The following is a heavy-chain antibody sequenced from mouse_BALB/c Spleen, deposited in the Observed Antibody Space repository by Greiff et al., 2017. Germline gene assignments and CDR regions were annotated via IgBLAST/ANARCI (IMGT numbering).Heavy chain of an antibody. V-gene: IGHV2-9*02. CDR2: IWAGGST. J-gene: IGHJ3*01. D-gene: IGHD2-4*01. CDR3: ARDRMITTSGAWFAY. Sequence: VQLKESGPGLVAPSQSLSITCTVSGFSLTSYGVHWVRQPPGKGLEWLGVIWAGGSTNYNSALMSRLSISKDNSKSQVFLKMNSLQTDDTAMYYCARDRMITTSGAWFAYWGQGTLVTVSA. CDR1: GFSLTSYG.